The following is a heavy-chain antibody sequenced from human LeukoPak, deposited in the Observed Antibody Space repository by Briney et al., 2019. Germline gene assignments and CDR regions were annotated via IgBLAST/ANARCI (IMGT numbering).Heavy chain of an antibody. V-gene: IGHV1-18*04. CDR3: ARAPRQQDY. Sequence: GASVKVSCKASGYTFTGYYMHWVRQAPGQGLEWMGWISAYNGNTNYAQKLQGRVTMTTDTSTSTAYMELRSLRSDDTAVYYCARAPRQQDYWGQGTLVTVSS. J-gene: IGHJ4*02. CDR1: GYTFTGYY. D-gene: IGHD6-13*01. CDR2: ISAYNGNT.